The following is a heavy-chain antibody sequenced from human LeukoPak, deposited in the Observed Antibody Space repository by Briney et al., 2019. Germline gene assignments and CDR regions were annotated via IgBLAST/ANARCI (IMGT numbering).Heavy chain of an antibody. CDR1: GGSISSRNW. CDR2: IYHSGST. CDR3: ARAAAGGVDY. D-gene: IGHD6-13*01. J-gene: IGHJ4*02. V-gene: IGHV4-4*02. Sequence: PSETLSLTCAVSGGSISSRNWWSWVRQPPGKGLEWIGEIYHSGSTNYNPSLKSRVTISVDTSKNQFSLKLSSVTAADTAVYYCARAAAGGVDYWGQGTLVTVSS.